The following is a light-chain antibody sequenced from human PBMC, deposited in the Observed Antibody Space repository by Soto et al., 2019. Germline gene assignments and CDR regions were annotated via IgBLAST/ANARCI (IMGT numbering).Light chain of an antibody. CDR2: SAS. CDR1: QSISSSY. J-gene: IGKJ1*01. Sequence: EIVLTQSPDTLSLSPGERATLSCRTSQSISSSYLAWYKQKPGQAPRLLIYSASTRATGVPDRFSGTGSGTDFTLTISRLEPEDFAVYYCHQYGYSPWTFGQGTEVEV. V-gene: IGKV3-20*01. CDR3: HQYGYSPWT.